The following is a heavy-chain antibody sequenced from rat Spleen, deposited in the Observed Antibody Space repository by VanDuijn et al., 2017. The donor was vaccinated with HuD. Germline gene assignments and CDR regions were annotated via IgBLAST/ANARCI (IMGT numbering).Heavy chain of an antibody. V-gene: IGHV2-1*01. CDR2: IWGDGST. CDR1: GFSLTSNS. Sequence: QVQLKESGPGLVQPSQTLSLTCTVSGFSLTSNSVHWVRQSPGKGLEWMGGIWGDGSTDYNSVLKSRLSISRDTSKSKVFLKMNSLQTEDTAIYFCTRGVDYWGQGTLVTVSS. D-gene: IGHD4-3*01. J-gene: IGHJ3*01. CDR3: TRGVDY.